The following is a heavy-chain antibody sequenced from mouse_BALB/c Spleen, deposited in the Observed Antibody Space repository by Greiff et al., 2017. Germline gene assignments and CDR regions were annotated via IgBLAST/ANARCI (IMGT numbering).Heavy chain of an antibody. CDR1: GFNIKDTY. CDR3: ARGRGGYDDYWYFDV. V-gene: IGHV14-3*02. J-gene: IGHJ1*01. CDR2: IDPANGNT. Sequence: VQLKQSGAELVKPGASVKLSCTASGFNIKDTYMHWVKQRPEQGLEWIGRIDPANGNTKYDPKFQGKATITADTSSNTAYLQLSSLTSEDTAVYYCARGRGGYDDYWYFDVWGAGTTVTVSS. D-gene: IGHD2-14*01.